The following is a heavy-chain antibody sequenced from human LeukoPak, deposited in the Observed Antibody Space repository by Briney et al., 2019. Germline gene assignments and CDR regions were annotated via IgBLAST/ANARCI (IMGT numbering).Heavy chain of an antibody. Sequence: GTSLRLSCTASGFTPSSFGMHWVRQAPGKGLEWVAVISDDGSNRYYADSVKGRFTISRDNSKNTLFLQMNSLRAEDTAVYYCARGPSSSWANWFDPWGQGTLVTVSS. D-gene: IGHD6-13*01. CDR2: ISDDGSNR. CDR1: GFTPSSFG. J-gene: IGHJ5*02. CDR3: ARGPSSSWANWFDP. V-gene: IGHV3-30*03.